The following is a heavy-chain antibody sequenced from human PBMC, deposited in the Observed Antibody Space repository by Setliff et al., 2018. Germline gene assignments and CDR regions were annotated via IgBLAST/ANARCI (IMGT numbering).Heavy chain of an antibody. CDR3: AKDRVPDNIWDFDS. V-gene: IGHV3-30*02. CDR1: GFTFSSYG. J-gene: IGHJ5*01. Sequence: GGSLRLSCAASGFTFSSYGMHWVRQAPGKGLEWLSYIRYDESDKYYIDSVRGRFTISRDNSKNTLYLQMNSLRAEDTALYYCAKDRVPDNIWDFDSWGPGTLVTVSS. D-gene: IGHD1-26*01. CDR2: IRYDESDK.